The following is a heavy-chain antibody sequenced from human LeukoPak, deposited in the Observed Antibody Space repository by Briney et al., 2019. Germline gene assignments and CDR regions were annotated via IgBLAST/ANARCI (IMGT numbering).Heavy chain of an antibody. CDR2: INPNSGGT. D-gene: IGHD3-10*01. Sequence: ASVKVSCKASGYTFTGYYMHWVRQAPGQGLEWMGWINPNSGGTNYAQKFQGRVTLTRDTSISTAYMELSRLRSDDTAAYYCARDCGPLFTMVRGVITTFDYWGQGTLVTASS. CDR1: GYTFTGYY. CDR3: ARDCGPLFTMVRGVITTFDY. J-gene: IGHJ4*02. V-gene: IGHV1-2*02.